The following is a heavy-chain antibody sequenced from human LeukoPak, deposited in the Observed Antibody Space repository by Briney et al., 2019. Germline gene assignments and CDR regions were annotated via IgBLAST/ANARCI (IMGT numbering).Heavy chain of an antibody. CDR1: LGTFISYA. CDR2: IIPIFGTA. D-gene: IGHD4-17*01. V-gene: IGHV1-69*13. Sequence: SVKVSCKASLGTFISYAISWVRQAPGQGLEWVGGIIPIFGTANYAQKFQGRVTITADESTSTAYMELSSLRSEDTAVYYCASATVTNYYYYYGMDVWGKGTTVTVSS. J-gene: IGHJ6*01. CDR3: ASATVTNYYYYYGMDV.